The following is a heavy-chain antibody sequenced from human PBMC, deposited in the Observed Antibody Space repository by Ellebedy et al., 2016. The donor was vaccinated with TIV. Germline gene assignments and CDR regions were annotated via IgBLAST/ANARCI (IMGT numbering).Heavy chain of an antibody. J-gene: IGHJ6*03. CDR3: AKAPDPDYYYYMDV. Sequence: GGSLRLSXAASGFTFRNSGMSWVRQAPGKGLQWVSSIRSNGVTTFYTDSVRGRFTISRDNSKNTLYLQMNSLRAEDTAVYYCAKAPDPDYYYYMDVWGKGTTVTVSS. CDR2: IRSNGVTT. CDR1: GFTFRNSG. V-gene: IGHV3-23*01.